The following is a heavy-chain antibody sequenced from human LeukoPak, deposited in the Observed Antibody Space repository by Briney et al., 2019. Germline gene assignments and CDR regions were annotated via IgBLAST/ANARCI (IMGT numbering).Heavy chain of an antibody. Sequence: SETLSLTCTVSGYSISSGYYWGWIRQPPGKGLEWIGSIYHSGSTYYNPSLKSRVTISVDTSKYQFSLKLSSVTAADTAVYYCARVRDDFWSGYSLDYWGQGTLVTVSS. CDR1: GYSISSGYY. J-gene: IGHJ4*02. CDR2: IYHSGST. V-gene: IGHV4-38-2*02. CDR3: ARVRDDFWSGYSLDY. D-gene: IGHD3-3*01.